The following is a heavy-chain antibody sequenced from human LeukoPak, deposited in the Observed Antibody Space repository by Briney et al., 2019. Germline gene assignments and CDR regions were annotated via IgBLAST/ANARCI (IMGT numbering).Heavy chain of an antibody. D-gene: IGHD5-18*01. Sequence: GSRRLSCGASGFTFSSFAMSWARQAPRQGLEWVGRIKSKTGGGTTHYAAPEKGRFTISRDDSKNTLYLQMNSLKTEDTAVYYCTTVFEDTALVIHWGQGTLVPVFS. V-gene: IGHV3-15*01. CDR1: GFTFSSFA. CDR2: IKSKTGGGTT. CDR3: TTVFEDTALVIH. J-gene: IGHJ4*02.